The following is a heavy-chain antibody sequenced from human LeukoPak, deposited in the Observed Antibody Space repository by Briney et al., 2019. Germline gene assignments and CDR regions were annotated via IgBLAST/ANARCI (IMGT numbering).Heavy chain of an antibody. Sequence: ASVKVSCNASGYTFMDFYLHWLRQAPGQGFEWMGWINPNTGDTNFAQKFHCTVTMTSDTSINTAYMEIHSLRPDDAAVYYCTRPRYTIKGAVNGCASFDLWGQGTEVTVSS. CDR1: GYTFMDFY. V-gene: IGHV1-2*02. D-gene: IGHD3-3*01. J-gene: IGHJ3*01. CDR2: INPNTGDT. CDR3: TRPRYTIKGAVNGCASFDL.